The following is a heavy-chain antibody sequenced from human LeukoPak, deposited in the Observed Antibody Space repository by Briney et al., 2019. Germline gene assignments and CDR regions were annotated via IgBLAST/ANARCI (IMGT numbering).Heavy chain of an antibody. Sequence: GGSLRLSCAASGFTFSTYSLNWVRQAPGKGLEWVSSISSSSTYIYYADSVKGRFTISRDNANNSLYLQMNSLRAEDTAVYYSAKDRYSRSLPLNFWGQGTLVTVSS. CDR1: GFTFSTYS. CDR3: AKDRYSRSLPLNF. J-gene: IGHJ4*02. D-gene: IGHD1-26*01. CDR2: ISSSSTYI. V-gene: IGHV3-21*01.